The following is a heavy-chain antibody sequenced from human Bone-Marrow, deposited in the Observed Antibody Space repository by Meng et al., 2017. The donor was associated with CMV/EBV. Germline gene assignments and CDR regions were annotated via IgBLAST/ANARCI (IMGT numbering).Heavy chain of an antibody. CDR3: AREFYDSSGYYPIDY. Sequence: SGFTVSSNYMSWVRKAPGKGLGWVSVIYSGGSTYYADSVKGRFTISRDNSKNTLYLQMNSLRAEDTAVYYCAREFYDSSGYYPIDYWGQGTLVTVSS. CDR2: IYSGGST. D-gene: IGHD3-22*01. J-gene: IGHJ4*02. CDR1: GFTVSSNY. V-gene: IGHV3-66*02.